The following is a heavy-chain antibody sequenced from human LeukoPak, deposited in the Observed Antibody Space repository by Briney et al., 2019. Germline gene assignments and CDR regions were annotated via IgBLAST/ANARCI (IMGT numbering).Heavy chain of an antibody. CDR1: GFTFSSYS. J-gene: IGHJ4*02. D-gene: IGHD2-15*01. CDR3: ARASYCSGGSCYHFDY. Sequence: GSLRLSCAASGFTFSSYSMNWVRQAPGKGLEWVSSISSSSSYIYYADSVKGRFTISRDNAKNSLYLQMNSLRAEDTAVYYCARASYCSGGSCYHFDYWGQGTLVTVSS. V-gene: IGHV3-21*01. CDR2: ISSSSSYI.